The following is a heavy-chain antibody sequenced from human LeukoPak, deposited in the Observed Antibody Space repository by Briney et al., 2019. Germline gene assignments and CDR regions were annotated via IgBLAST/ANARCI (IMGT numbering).Heavy chain of an antibody. J-gene: IGHJ4*02. Sequence: GGSLRLSCAVSGFTFRTYWMHWVRQVPGEGLVWVSRINEDGSITNYADSAKGRFSISRDNAKNTLYLQMNSLRAEDTAVYYCGRDLGGRSGYWGQGTLVTVSS. CDR1: GFTFRTYW. D-gene: IGHD1-26*01. CDR3: GRDLGGRSGY. CDR2: INEDGSIT. V-gene: IGHV3-74*01.